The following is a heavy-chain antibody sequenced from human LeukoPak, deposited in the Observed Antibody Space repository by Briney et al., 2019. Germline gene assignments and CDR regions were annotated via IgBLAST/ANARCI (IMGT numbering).Heavy chain of an antibody. CDR1: GYTXSTYY. CDR2: INPSGGST. J-gene: IGHJ6*02. D-gene: IGHD2-2*01. Sequence: GASVKVSCKASGYTXSTYYMHWVRQAPGQGLEWMGLINPSGGSTSYAQKFQGRVTMTRDTSTSTVYMGLSSLRSEDTAVYYCARDVVVVPSAHYTIDVWGQGTTVTVSS. V-gene: IGHV1-46*01. CDR3: ARDVVVVPSAHYTIDV.